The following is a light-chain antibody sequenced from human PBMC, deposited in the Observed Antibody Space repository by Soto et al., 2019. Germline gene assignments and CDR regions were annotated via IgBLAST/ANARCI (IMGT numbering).Light chain of an antibody. V-gene: IGLV4-69*01. CDR1: SGHSNYA. CDR2: LNSDGSH. CDR3: QTWDTGIVV. J-gene: IGLJ2*01. Sequence: QLVLTQSPSASASLGASVKLTCTLSSGHSNYAIVGYQLQPEKGPRYLMKLNSDGSHNKGDGIPDRFSGSSSGAERYLTISSLQSEDEADYYCQTWDTGIVVFGGGTKLTVL.